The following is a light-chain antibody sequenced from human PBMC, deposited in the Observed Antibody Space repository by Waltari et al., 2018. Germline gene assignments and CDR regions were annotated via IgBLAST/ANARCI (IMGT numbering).Light chain of an antibody. CDR3: QEYYYTPRT. V-gene: IGKV4-1*01. Sequence: DIVMTQSPASLAVSLGERATITCKTRQSVFFNSTNKNYLAWYQQKPGQPPRLLIYWASTRESVVPERFSGSGFGTDFTLTSSSLQPEDVAIYYCQEYYYTPRTFGQGTRVELK. J-gene: IGKJ1*01. CDR2: WAS. CDR1: QSVFFNSTNKNY.